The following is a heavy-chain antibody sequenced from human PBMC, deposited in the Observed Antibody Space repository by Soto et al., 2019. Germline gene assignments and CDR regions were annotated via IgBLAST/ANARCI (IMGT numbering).Heavy chain of an antibody. CDR3: ASSSWYFGIYYYGMDV. J-gene: IGHJ6*02. CDR1: GFTVSSNY. CDR2: IYSGGST. Sequence: EVQLVESGGGLVQPGGSLRLSCAASGFTVSSNYMSWVRQAPGKGLEWVSVIYSGGSTYYADSVKGRFTISRHNSKNTLYLQMNSLRAEDTAVYYCASSSWYFGIYYYGMDVWGQGTTVTVSS. D-gene: IGHD6-13*01. V-gene: IGHV3-53*04.